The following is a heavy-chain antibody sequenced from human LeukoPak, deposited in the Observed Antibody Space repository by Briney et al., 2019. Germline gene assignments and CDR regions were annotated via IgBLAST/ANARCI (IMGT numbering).Heavy chain of an antibody. J-gene: IGHJ4*02. CDR2: INQDGSEK. D-gene: IGHD4-17*01. CDR1: GFTFDDYW. V-gene: IGHV3-7*03. CDR3: ARDIDNGDYVDY. Sequence: PGGSLRLSCGASGFTFDDYWMSWVRQAPGQGLEWVANINQDGSEKYYLDSAKGRFTISRDNARNSLYLQVNSLRAEDTAVYYCARDIDNGDYVDYWGQGTLVTVSS.